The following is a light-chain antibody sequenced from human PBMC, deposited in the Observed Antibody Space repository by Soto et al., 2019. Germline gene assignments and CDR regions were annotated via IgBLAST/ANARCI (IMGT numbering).Light chain of an antibody. V-gene: IGKV3D-20*01. CDR1: QSVRSSY. J-gene: IGKJ4*01. Sequence: EIVLTQSPATLSLSPGDRATLSCGASQSVRSSYVAWYQQKAGLAPRLLIYDGSSRASGIPDRFSGSGSGTDFTLTIGRREPKDFAFYYCQQYDNSAPLSFGGGTRVEMK. CDR2: DGS. CDR3: QQYDNSAPLS.